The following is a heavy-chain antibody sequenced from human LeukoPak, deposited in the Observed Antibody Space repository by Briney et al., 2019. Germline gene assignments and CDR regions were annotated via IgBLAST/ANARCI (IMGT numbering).Heavy chain of an antibody. CDR1: GDSFKSDTSY. Sequence: PSETLSLTCAVSGDSFKSDTSYWSWIRQPPGKGLEWIGYIYYTVTTNASLSLMSRVSISVDTSKNQYSLKLRSVTTADTAMYFCARDVYHGTNAFDVWGHGIMVTVSS. CDR2: IYYTVTT. CDR3: ARDVYHGTNAFDV. D-gene: IGHD1-1*01. J-gene: IGHJ3*01. V-gene: IGHV4-61*01.